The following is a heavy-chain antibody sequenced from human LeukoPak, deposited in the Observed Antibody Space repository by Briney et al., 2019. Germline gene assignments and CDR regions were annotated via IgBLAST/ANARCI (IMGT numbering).Heavy chain of an antibody. J-gene: IGHJ2*01. Sequence: ASVKVSCKVSGYTLTELSMHWVRQAPGKGLEWMGGFDPEDGETIYAQNFQGRVTMTEDTSTNTAYMELSSLRSEDTAVYYCATGYWVLATVTTKWYFDLWGRGTLVTVSS. D-gene: IGHD4-17*01. CDR2: FDPEDGET. V-gene: IGHV1-24*01. CDR3: ATGYWVLATVTTKWYFDL. CDR1: GYTLTELS.